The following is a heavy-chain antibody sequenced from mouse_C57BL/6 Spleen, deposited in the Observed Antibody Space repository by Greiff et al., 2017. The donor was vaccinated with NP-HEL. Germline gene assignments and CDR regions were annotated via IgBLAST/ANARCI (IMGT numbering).Heavy chain of an antibody. CDR1: GFSLTSYG. V-gene: IGHV2-5*01. D-gene: IGHD1-1*01. CDR3: AKPVYGSSPMDY. Sequence: QVHVKQSGPGLVQPSQRLSITCTVSGFSLTSYGVHWVRQSPGKGLEWLGVIWRGGSTDYNAAFMSRLSITKDNSKSQVFFKMNSLQADDTAIYYCAKPVYGSSPMDYWGQGTSVTVSS. CDR2: IWRGGST. J-gene: IGHJ4*01.